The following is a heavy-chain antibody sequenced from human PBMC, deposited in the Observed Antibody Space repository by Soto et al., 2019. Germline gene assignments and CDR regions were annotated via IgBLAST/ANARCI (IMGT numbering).Heavy chain of an antibody. V-gene: IGHV4-59*01. J-gene: IGHJ4*02. D-gene: IGHD3-10*01. CDR1: GGSISSYY. CDR3: ARKIFVYYGWGIFYIFSYFAY. CDR2: IYYSGST. Sequence: SETLSLTCTVSGGSISSYYWSWIRQPPGKGLEWIGYIYYSGSTNYNPSLKSRVTISVDTSKNQFSLKLSSVTAADTAVYYCARKIFVYYGWGIFYIFSYFAYGAQEPLAPVS.